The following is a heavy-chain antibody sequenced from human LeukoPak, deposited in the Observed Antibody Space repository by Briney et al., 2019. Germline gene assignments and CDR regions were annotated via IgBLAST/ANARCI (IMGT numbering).Heavy chain of an antibody. V-gene: IGHV1-2*02. J-gene: IGHJ5*02. CDR1: GYTFTGYY. Sequence: ASVKVSCKASGYTFTGYYMHWVRQAPGQGLEWMGWINPNSGGTNYAQKFQGRVTMTRDTSISTAYMELSRLRSDDTAVYYCARLPYCSSTSCYENNWFDPWGQGNPGHRLL. CDR3: ARLPYCSSTSCYENNWFDP. D-gene: IGHD2-2*01. CDR2: INPNSGGT.